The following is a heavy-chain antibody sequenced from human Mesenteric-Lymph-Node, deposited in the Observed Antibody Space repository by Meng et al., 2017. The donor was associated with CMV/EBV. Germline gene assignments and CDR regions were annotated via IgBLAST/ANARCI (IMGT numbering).Heavy chain of an antibody. V-gene: IGHV1-2*02. CDR3: AREGGGQTGTTYYFDY. CDR2: INPNSGGT. D-gene: IGHD1-7*01. CDR1: GYTFTGYY. J-gene: IGHJ4*02. Sequence: ASVKVSCKASGYTFTGYYMHWVRQAPGQGLEWMGWINPNSGGTNYAQKFQGRVTMARDTSISTAYMELSRLRSDDTAVYCCAREGGGQTGTTYYFDYWGQGTLVTVSS.